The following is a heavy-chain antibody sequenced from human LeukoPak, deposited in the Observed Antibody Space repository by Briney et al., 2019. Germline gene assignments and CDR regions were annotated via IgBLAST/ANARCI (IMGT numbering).Heavy chain of an antibody. CDR3: ARFGRVFRDAFDI. CDR2: IYYSGST. D-gene: IGHD3-10*01. Sequence: PSQTLSLTCTVSGGSISSGGCYWNWIRQHPGKGLEWIGYIYYSGSTYYNPSLKSRVTISVDTSKNQFSLKLSSVTAADTAVYYCARFGRVFRDAFDIWGQGTMVTVSS. CDR1: GGSISSGGCY. V-gene: IGHV4-31*03. J-gene: IGHJ3*02.